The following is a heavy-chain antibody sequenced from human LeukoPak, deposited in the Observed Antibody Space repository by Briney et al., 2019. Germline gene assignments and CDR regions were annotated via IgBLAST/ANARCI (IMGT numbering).Heavy chain of an antibody. CDR1: GGTFSSYA. Sequence: SVKVSCKASGGTFSSYAISWVRQAPGQGLEWMGRIIPILGIANYAQKFQGRVTITADKSTSTAYMELSSLRSEDTAVYYCAKTGFQWGYYFYYMDVWGKGTTVTVSS. V-gene: IGHV1-69*04. CDR2: IIPILGIA. D-gene: IGHD1-14*01. J-gene: IGHJ6*03. CDR3: AKTGFQWGYYFYYMDV.